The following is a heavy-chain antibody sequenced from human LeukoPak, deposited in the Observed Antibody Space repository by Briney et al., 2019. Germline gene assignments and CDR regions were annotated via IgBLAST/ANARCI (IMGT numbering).Heavy chain of an antibody. CDR1: GCTFSRYE. CDR2: ISSSGSTI. CDR3: ARVPSGRMATV. V-gene: IGHV3-48*03. Sequence: PGGSLTLSCAASGCTFSRYEMNWVRQAPGRGLEGVSYISSSGSTIYYADSVKGRSTISRDNAKNSLYLQMNSLRAEDTAVYYCARVPSGRMATVWGQGTLVTVSS. D-gene: IGHD5-24*01. J-gene: IGHJ4*02.